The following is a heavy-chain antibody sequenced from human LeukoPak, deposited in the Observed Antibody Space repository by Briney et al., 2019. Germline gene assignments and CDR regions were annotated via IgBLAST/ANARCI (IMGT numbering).Heavy chain of an antibody. V-gene: IGHV3-48*02. CDR1: GFTFSSYS. D-gene: IGHD1-26*01. J-gene: IGHJ4*02. CDR3: ARAWYSWGYYFDY. CDR2: ISSSSSTI. Sequence: PGGSLRLSCAASGFTFSSYSMNWVRQAPGKGLERVSYISSSSSTIFYADSVKGRFTISRDNAKNSLYLQMHSLRDEDAAVYYCARAWYSWGYYFDYWGQGTLVTVSS.